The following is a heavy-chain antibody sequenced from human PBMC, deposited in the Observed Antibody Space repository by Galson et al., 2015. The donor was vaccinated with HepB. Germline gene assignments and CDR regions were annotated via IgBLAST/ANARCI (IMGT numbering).Heavy chain of an antibody. CDR2: IKDDGSDT. Sequence: SLRLSCAVSGFTFSSFWMGWVRQAPGKGLEWVANIKDDGSDTYYAASVKGRFTISRDNAKNSLYLQMNSLRAEDTAVYYCARGGYYDSSGYSPDYWGQGTLVTVSA. CDR3: ARGGYYDSSGYSPDY. J-gene: IGHJ4*02. CDR1: GFTFSSFW. V-gene: IGHV3-7*01. D-gene: IGHD3-22*01.